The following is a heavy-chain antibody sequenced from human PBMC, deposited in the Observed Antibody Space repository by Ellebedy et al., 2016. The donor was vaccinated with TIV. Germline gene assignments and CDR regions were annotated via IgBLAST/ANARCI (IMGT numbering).Heavy chain of an antibody. CDR1: GYTLTELS. Sequence: ASVKVSCXVSGYTLTELSMHWVRQAPGKGLEWMGGFDPEDGETIYAQKFQGRVTMTEDTSTDTAYMELSSLRSEDTAVYYCATEMLGEEVPYYYYGMDVWGQGTTVTVSS. CDR3: ATEMLGEEVPYYYYGMDV. J-gene: IGHJ6*02. CDR2: FDPEDGET. D-gene: IGHD1-26*01. V-gene: IGHV1-24*01.